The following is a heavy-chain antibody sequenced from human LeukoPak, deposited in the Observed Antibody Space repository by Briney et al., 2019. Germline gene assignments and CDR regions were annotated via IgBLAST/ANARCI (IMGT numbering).Heavy chain of an antibody. CDR2: IYYSGST. CDR1: GGSVSSGSYY. Sequence: TSETLSLTCTVSGGSVSSGSYYWSWIRQSPGKGLEWIGYIYYSGSTHYNTSLKSRVTISVDTSKNQFSLRLSSVTAADTAVYYCARDGVYGGNSGAFDIWGQGTMVTVSS. V-gene: IGHV4-61*01. CDR3: ARDGVYGGNSGAFDI. D-gene: IGHD4-23*01. J-gene: IGHJ3*02.